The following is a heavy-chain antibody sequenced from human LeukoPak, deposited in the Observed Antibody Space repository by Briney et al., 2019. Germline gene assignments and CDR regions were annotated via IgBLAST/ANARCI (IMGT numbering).Heavy chain of an antibody. J-gene: IGHJ3*02. CDR2: IYYSGST. CDR3: ARWGETSALRVHAFDI. V-gene: IGHV4-59*01. CDR1: GGSISSYY. D-gene: IGHD3-10*01. Sequence: NPSETLSLTCTVSGGSISSYYWSWIRQPPGKGLEWIGYIYYSGSTNYNPSLKSRVTISVDTSKNQFSLKLSSVTAADTAVYYCARWGETSALRVHAFDIWGQGTMVTVSS.